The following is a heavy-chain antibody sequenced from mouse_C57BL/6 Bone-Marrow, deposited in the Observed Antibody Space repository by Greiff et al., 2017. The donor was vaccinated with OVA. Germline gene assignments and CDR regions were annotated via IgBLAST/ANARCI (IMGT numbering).Heavy chain of an antibody. Sequence: QVQLQQSGPELVKPGASVKLSCKASGYTFTSYDINWVKQRPGQGLEWIGWIYPRDGSTKYNEKFKGKATLTVDTSSSTAYMELHSLTSEDSAVYFCARWMITTVVARGDYWGQGTSVTVSS. J-gene: IGHJ4*01. V-gene: IGHV1-85*01. CDR1: GYTFTSYD. CDR2: IYPRDGST. CDR3: ARWMITTVVARGDY. D-gene: IGHD1-1*01.